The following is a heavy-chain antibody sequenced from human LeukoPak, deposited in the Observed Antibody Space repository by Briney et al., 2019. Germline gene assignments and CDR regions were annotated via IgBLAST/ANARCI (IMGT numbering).Heavy chain of an antibody. Sequence: PSETLSLTCTVSDGSISTTSYYWGWIRQPPGKGLEWIGTIYYSGSAYYNPSLKSRVTISVDTSKNQFSLRLTSVTAADTAVYYCARARYSSRARSIRSYWYFDLWGRGTLVTVSS. D-gene: IGHD6-13*01. CDR3: ARARYSSRARSIRSYWYFDL. J-gene: IGHJ2*01. CDR1: DGSISTTSYY. V-gene: IGHV4-39*07. CDR2: IYYSGSA.